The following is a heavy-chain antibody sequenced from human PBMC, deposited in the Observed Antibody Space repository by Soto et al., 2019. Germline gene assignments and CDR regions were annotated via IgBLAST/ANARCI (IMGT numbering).Heavy chain of an antibody. CDR2: ISYSGTT. Sequence: PSETLSLTCTVSGGSISSGNYYWSWIRQPPGKGLEWIGFISYSGTTHYSASLRSRVTISVDTSKNQFSLKLSSVTAADTAVYYCARGWLPGGWFDPWGQGTLVTVSS. J-gene: IGHJ5*02. V-gene: IGHV4-30-4*01. CDR3: ARGWLPGGWFDP. D-gene: IGHD5-12*01. CDR1: GGSISSGNYY.